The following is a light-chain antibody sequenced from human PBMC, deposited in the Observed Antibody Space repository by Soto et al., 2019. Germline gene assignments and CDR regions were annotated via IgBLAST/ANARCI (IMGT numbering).Light chain of an antibody. CDR1: QSVSTW. CDR2: KAS. CDR3: QQYHSYGT. V-gene: IGKV1-5*03. J-gene: IGKJ1*01. Sequence: DIQMTQSPSTLSASVGDRVTITCRASQSVSTWLAWYQQKPGKAPKLLIYKASILESGVPSRFSGSGSGTEFSLTISSLQPDDFATYYCQQYHSYGTFGQGTKVDIK.